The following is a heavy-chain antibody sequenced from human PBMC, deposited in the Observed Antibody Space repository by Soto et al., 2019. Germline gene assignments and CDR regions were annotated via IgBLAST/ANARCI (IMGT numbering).Heavy chain of an antibody. J-gene: IGHJ4*02. D-gene: IGHD5-18*01. Sequence: PGGSLRLSCAASGFTFSSYGMHWVRQAPGKGLEWVAVIRYDGSNKYYADSVKGRFTISRDNSKNTLYLQMNSLRAEDTAVYYCARDNGYSYGFDYWGQGTLVTVSS. CDR3: ARDNGYSYGFDY. CDR1: GFTFSSYG. V-gene: IGHV3-33*01. CDR2: IRYDGSNK.